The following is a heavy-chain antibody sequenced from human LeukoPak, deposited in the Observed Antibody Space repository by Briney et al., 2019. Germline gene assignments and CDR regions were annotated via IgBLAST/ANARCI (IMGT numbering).Heavy chain of an antibody. D-gene: IGHD6-13*01. Sequence: SETLSLTCAVSGYSISSGYYWGGIRQPPGKGLEGIGSIYHSGSTYYNPSLKRRVTISVDTSKNQFSLKLSSVAAASTALDDGAGERGRYQLLWQGIVAAGPVHIWGQGTLVTVSS. CDR2: IYHSGST. CDR1: GYSISSGYY. J-gene: IGHJ4*02. V-gene: IGHV4-38-2*02. CDR3: AGERGRYQLLWQGIVAAGPVHI.